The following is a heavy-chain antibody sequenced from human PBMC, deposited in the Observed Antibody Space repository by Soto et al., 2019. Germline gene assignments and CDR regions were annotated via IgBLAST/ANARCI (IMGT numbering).Heavy chain of an antibody. D-gene: IGHD3-16*01. CDR2: MYRTGIT. CDR1: GVSVSSGSYY. V-gene: IGHV4-61*01. CDR3: VREVVEWGGEY. J-gene: IGHJ4*02. Sequence: SETLSLTCTVSGVSVSSGSYYWNWIRQPPGKGLEWIGYMYRTGITNYNPSLKSRVSISVDTSKNQFSLKLRSVSSADTAMYYCVREVVEWGGEYWGQGILVTVSS.